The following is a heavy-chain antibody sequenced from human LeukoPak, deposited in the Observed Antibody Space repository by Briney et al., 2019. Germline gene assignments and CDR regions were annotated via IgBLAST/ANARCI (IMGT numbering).Heavy chain of an antibody. CDR1: GFTFSTYS. CDR3: VRGDYGVNGGGY. Sequence: AGSLRLSCAASGFTFSTYSMNWVRQTPGKGLEWISYISASGSTNYYADSLKGRFTISRDNANSSVQLQMHSLTAAAAALYFCVRGDYGVNGGGYGGQGALVTVS. CDR2: ISASGSTN. V-gene: IGHV3-48*04. J-gene: IGHJ4*02. D-gene: IGHD4-23*01.